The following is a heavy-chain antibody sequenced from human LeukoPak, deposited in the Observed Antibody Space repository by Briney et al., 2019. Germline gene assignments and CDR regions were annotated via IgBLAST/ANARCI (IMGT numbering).Heavy chain of an antibody. CDR3: ARDSSGWWDY. Sequence: SETLSLTCTVSGGSISSYYWSWIRQPPGKGLEWIGYIYYSGSTNYNPSLKSRVTISVDTSKNQFSLKLSSVTAADTAVYYCARDSSGWWDYWGQGTLVTVSS. V-gene: IGHV4-59*01. CDR2: IYYSGST. D-gene: IGHD6-19*01. J-gene: IGHJ4*02. CDR1: GGSISSYY.